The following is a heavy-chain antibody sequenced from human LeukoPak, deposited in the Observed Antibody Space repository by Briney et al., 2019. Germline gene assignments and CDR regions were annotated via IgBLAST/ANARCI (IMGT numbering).Heavy chain of an antibody. CDR3: ARGLTRACYGGNFQY. J-gene: IGHJ1*01. CDR1: GGSFSGYY. Sequence: PSETLSLTCAVGGGSFSGYYWSWIRQPPGKGLEWIGEINHSGSTRYNPSLQSRVTISADTSKNQFSLKLSSVTAADTALSYGARGLTRACYGGNFQYWGQGTLVTVSS. D-gene: IGHD4-17*01. CDR2: INHSGST. V-gene: IGHV4-34*01.